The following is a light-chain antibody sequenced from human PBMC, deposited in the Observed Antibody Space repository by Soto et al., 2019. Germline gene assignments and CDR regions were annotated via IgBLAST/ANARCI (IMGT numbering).Light chain of an antibody. V-gene: IGKV1-16*01. Sequence: DIQMTQSPSSLSASVGDRVTINCRASQAISNYVAWFQQKPGEAPKSLMFATSTLQSGVPSRFRGSGSQTAFTLTITNVQPEDFATYFCQQYHSLPFTFGPGT. CDR2: ATS. CDR3: QQYHSLPFT. CDR1: QAISNY. J-gene: IGKJ3*01.